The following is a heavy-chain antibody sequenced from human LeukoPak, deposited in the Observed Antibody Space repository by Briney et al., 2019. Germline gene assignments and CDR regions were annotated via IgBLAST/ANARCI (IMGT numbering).Heavy chain of an antibody. CDR3: ARSLNSPYNWFDP. CDR2: IYYSGTT. D-gene: IGHD5-24*01. V-gene: IGHV4-39*01. CDR1: GGSISSSSYY. J-gene: IGHJ5*02. Sequence: SETLSLTCTVSGGSISSSSYYRGWIRQPPGKGLEWIGSIYYSGTTYYNPSLKSRVTISVDTSKNQFSLKLSSVTAADTAVYYCARSLNSPYNWFDPWGQGTLVTVSS.